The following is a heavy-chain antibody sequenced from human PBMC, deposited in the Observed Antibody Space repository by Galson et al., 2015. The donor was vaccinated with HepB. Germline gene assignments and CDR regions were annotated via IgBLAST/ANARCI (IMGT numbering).Heavy chain of an antibody. V-gene: IGHV3-30-3*01. CDR2: ISYDGSNK. J-gene: IGHJ6*02. CDR1: GFTFSSYA. D-gene: IGHD6-13*01. CDR3: ARDQAYSSSWYEIYYYYYGMDV. Sequence: SLRLSCAASGFTFSSYAMHWVRQAPGKGLEWVAVISYDGSNKYYADSVKGRFTISRDNSKNTLYLQMNSLRAEDTAVYYCARDQAYSSSWYEIYYYYYGMDVWGQGTTVTVSS.